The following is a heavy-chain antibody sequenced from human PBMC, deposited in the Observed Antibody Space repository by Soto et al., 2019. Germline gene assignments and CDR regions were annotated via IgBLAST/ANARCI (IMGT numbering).Heavy chain of an antibody. CDR3: ARGRYGDY. CDR2: ISAHNGNT. CDR1: GYAFTTYG. D-gene: IGHD1-1*01. J-gene: IGHJ4*02. Sequence: QVHLVQSGAEVKKPGASVKVSCQGSGYAFTTYGITWVRQAPGQGLEWMGWISAHNGNTNYAQKLQGRVTVTRDTSTNTAYMELRSLRYDDTAVYYFARGRYGDYWGQGARFTVSS. V-gene: IGHV1-18*01.